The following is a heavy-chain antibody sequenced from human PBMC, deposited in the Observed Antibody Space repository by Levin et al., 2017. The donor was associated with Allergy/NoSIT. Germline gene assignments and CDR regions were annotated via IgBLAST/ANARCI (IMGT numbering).Heavy chain of an antibody. D-gene: IGHD3-9*01. CDR2: IYSGGST. V-gene: IGHV3-53*01. CDR3: ASSGLGYDILTPYYYYGMDV. J-gene: IGHJ6*02. Sequence: GGSLRLSCAASGFTVSSNYMSWVRQAPGKGLEWVSVIYSGGSTYYADSVKGRFTISRDNSKNTLYLQMNSLRAEDTAVYYCASSGLGYDILTPYYYYGMDVWGQGTTVTVSS. CDR1: GFTVSSNY.